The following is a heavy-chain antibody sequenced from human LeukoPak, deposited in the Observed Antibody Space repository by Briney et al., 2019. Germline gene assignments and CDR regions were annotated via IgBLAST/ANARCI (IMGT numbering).Heavy chain of an antibody. CDR1: GGSISSYY. D-gene: IGHD1-26*01. V-gene: IGHV4-59*01. Sequence: PSETLSLTCTGSGGSISSYYWSWLRQPPGKGLEWIGYIYYSGSTNYNPSLKSRVTISVDTSKNQYSLKLSSVTAADTAVYYCARVSGSYYTYYYYYGMDVWGQGTTVTVSS. CDR2: IYYSGST. CDR3: ARVSGSYYTYYYYYGMDV. J-gene: IGHJ6*02.